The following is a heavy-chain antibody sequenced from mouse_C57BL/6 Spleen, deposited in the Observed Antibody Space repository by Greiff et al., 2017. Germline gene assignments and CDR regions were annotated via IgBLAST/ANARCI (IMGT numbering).Heavy chain of an antibody. Sequence: QVQLQQPGAELVRPGSSVKLSCKASGYTFTSYWMHWVKQRPIQGLEWIGNIDPSDSETHYNQKFKDKATLTVDKSSSTAYMQLSSLTSEDSAVYYCARGSNYDAMDYWGQRTSVTVSS. V-gene: IGHV1-52*01. CDR3: ARGSNYDAMDY. CDR2: IDPSDSET. J-gene: IGHJ4*01. CDR1: GYTFTSYW. D-gene: IGHD2-5*01.